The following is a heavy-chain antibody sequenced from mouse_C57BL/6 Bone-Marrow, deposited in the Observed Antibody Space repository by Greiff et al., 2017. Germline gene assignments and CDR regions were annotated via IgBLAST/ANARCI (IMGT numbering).Heavy chain of an antibody. J-gene: IGHJ3*01. CDR3: AKNSEISVFAY. Sequence: QVQLKQSGPGLLQPSQSLSITCTVPGFSLTSSGLHWFRQPPGKGLEWLGVIWSGGSTDYNAAFISRLSISKDNSKSQVFFKMNSLQADDTAIYYCAKNSEISVFAYWGQGTLVTVSA. V-gene: IGHV2-4*01. CDR1: GFSLTSSG. CDR2: IWSGGST.